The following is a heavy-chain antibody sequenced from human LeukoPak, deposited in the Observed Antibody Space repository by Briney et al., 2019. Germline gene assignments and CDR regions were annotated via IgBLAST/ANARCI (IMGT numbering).Heavy chain of an antibody. CDR3: ARDSFGHDNDFDY. CDR1: GYTFTNYF. J-gene: IGHJ4*02. Sequence: ASVKVSCKASGYTFTNYFLHWLRQAPGQGLEWMGWINSNSGGTHYAQKFQGRVTMTRDTSINTAYMGLSRLRSDDTAVYYCARDSFGHDNDFDYWGQGTLVTVSS. CDR2: INSNSGGT. V-gene: IGHV1-2*02. D-gene: IGHD3-10*01.